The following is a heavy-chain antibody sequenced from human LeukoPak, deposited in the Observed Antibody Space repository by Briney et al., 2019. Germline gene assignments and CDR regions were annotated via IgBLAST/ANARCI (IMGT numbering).Heavy chain of an antibody. CDR2: ISGSGGST. D-gene: IGHD6-13*01. CDR1: GFTFSSYA. Sequence: GGSLRLSCAASGFTFSSYAMSWVRQAPGKGLEWVSVISGSGGSTYYADSVKGRFTLSRDNSKNTLYLQMNSLRAEDTAVYYCARVYSSSWHFDYWGQGILVTVSS. J-gene: IGHJ4*02. CDR3: ARVYSSSWHFDY. V-gene: IGHV3-23*01.